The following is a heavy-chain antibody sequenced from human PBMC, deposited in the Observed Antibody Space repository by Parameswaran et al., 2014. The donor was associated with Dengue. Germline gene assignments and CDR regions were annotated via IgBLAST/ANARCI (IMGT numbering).Heavy chain of an antibody. V-gene: IGHV3-9*01. CDR1: GFTFDDYA. Sequence: SLKISCAASGFTFDDYAMHWVRQAPGKGLEWVSGISWNSGSIGYADSVKGRFTISRDNAKNSLYLQMNSLRAEDTALYYCAKGMSSSWSTDTYDYWGQGTLVTVSS. CDR2: ISWNSGSI. CDR3: AKGMSSSWSTDTYDY. J-gene: IGHJ4*02. D-gene: IGHD6-13*01.